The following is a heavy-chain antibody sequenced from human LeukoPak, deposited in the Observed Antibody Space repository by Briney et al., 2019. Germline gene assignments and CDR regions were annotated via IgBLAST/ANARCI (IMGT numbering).Heavy chain of an antibody. CDR3: AKDGYYDSSGFYYFNY. CDR1: RFPFSSYG. D-gene: IGHD3-22*01. V-gene: IGHV3-30*02. CDR2: IKYDGSNE. J-gene: IGHJ4*02. Sequence: GGAPRLSLAASRFPFSSYGMHWGRPGPGKGLEWGAYIKYDGSNEQYADSVKGRFSISRDNSKNTLYLQMNSLRAEDTAVYYCAKDGYYDSSGFYYFNYWGQGTLVTVSS.